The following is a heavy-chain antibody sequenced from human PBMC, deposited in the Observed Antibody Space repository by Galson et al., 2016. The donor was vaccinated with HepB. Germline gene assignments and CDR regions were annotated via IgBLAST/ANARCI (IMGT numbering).Heavy chain of an antibody. CDR3: ARGVGYGSGSSFDD. V-gene: IGHV3-33*08. J-gene: IGHJ5*02. Sequence: SLRLSCAASGFTFRSYDMHWVRQAPGQGLEWVAVIWHDGSNQHYRVSVKGRFTVSSDNSESTLYLQMNSLRVEDTAVYYCARGVGYGSGSSFDDWGQGTLVTVSS. CDR1: GFTFRSYD. D-gene: IGHD3-10*01. CDR2: IWHDGSNQ.